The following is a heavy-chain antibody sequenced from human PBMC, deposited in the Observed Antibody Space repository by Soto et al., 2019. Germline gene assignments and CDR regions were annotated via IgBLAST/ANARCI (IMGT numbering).Heavy chain of an antibody. J-gene: IGHJ6*02. D-gene: IGHD7-27*01. Sequence: QVQLVESGGGVVQPGRSLRLSCAASGFTFSSYGMHWVRQAPGKGLEWVAVMSYDGSKKFYADSVKGRFTISRDNSKNTLYLQMNSLRGDDTAVYYCTKDGDPRYYYYGMDVWGQGTMVTVSS. CDR2: MSYDGSKK. V-gene: IGHV3-30*18. CDR3: TKDGDPRYYYYGMDV. CDR1: GFTFSSYG.